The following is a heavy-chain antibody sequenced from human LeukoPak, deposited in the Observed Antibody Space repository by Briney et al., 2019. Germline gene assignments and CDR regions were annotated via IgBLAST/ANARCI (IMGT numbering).Heavy chain of an antibody. CDR2: ISGGGGGST. Sequence: PGGSLRLSCAASGFVFNNFGMTWVRQAPGKGLEWVSTISGGGGGSTYYTYSVRGRFTISRDNSKNTLFLQMNSLRPEDTAVYYCVRDLLMTDQDFWGQGTLVTVSS. V-gene: IGHV3-23*01. D-gene: IGHD2-21*02. CDR1: GFVFNNFG. J-gene: IGHJ4*02. CDR3: VRDLLMTDQDF.